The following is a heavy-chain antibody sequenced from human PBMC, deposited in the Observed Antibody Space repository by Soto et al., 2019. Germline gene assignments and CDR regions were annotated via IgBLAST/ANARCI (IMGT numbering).Heavy chain of an antibody. Sequence: PSETLSLTCTVSGGSISSYYWSWIRQPPGKGLEYIAYIYYSGTTNYNPSLESRVTISVDTSKNQFSLKLRSVTATDTAVYYCARLRDLSGAPLYHAFDIWGQGTMVTVSS. CDR2: IYYSGTT. CDR3: ARLRDLSGAPLYHAFDI. CDR1: GGSISSYY. J-gene: IGHJ3*02. D-gene: IGHD2-15*01. V-gene: IGHV4-59*08.